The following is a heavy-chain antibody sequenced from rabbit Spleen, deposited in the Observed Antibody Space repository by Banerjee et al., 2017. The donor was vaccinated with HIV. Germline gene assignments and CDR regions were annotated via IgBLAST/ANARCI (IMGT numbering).Heavy chain of an antibody. D-gene: IGHD1-1*01. J-gene: IGHJ6*01. V-gene: IGHV1S40*01. CDR1: GFSFSGVSW. CDR3: ARDTATSFSTYGMDL. Sequence: QSLEESGGDLVKPGASLTLTCTASGFSFSGVSWIYWVRQAPGKGLEWIACTAGGRSTFTYYASWAKGRFTISKASSTTVTLQMTSLTAADTATYFCARDTATSFSTYGMDLWGPGTLVTVS. CDR2: TAGGRSTFT.